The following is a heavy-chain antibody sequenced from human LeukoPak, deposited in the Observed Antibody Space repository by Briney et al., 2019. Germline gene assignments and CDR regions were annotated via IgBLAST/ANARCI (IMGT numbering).Heavy chain of an antibody. Sequence: ASVKVSCKASGYTFTGYYMHWVRQAPGQGLEWMGWINPNSGGTNYAQKFQGRVTMTRDTSISTAYMELSGLRSDDTAVYYCAKGTDYYYYGMDVWGQGTTVTVSS. J-gene: IGHJ6*02. CDR3: AKGTDYYYYGMDV. D-gene: IGHD1-14*01. CDR1: GYTFTGYY. CDR2: INPNSGGT. V-gene: IGHV1-2*02.